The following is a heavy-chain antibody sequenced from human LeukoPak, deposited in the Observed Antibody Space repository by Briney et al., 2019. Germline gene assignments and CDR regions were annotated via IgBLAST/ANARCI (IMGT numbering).Heavy chain of an antibody. D-gene: IGHD5-24*01. V-gene: IGHV3-23*01. CDR3: ARGRRDGYNLIDAFDI. CDR2: ISGGGGST. J-gene: IGHJ3*02. CDR1: GFSFSTYA. Sequence: GGSLRLSCTASGFSFSTYAMNWVRQAPGKGLEWVSTISGGGGSTFYADSVKGRFTISRDNSKNTLYLQMNSLRAEDTAVYYCARGRRDGYNLIDAFDIWGLGSMVTVSS.